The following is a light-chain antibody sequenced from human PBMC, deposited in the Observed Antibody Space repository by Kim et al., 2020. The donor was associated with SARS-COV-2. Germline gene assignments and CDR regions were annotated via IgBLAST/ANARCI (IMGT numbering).Light chain of an antibody. CDR2: QDS. J-gene: IGLJ2*01. V-gene: IGLV3-1*01. CDR3: QAWDSSTVV. Sequence: TGQIASSTCSGDKLGDKYACWYQRKPGQAPVLVIYQDSKRPPGIPERFSGSNSGNPATLTISGTQAMDEADYYWQAWDSSTVVFGGGTQLTVL. CDR1: KLGDKY.